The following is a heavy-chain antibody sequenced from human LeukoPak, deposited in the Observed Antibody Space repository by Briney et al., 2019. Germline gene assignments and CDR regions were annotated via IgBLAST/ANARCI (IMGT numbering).Heavy chain of an antibody. CDR2: IYTSGNT. CDR3: ARGRGPDYDYYYMDV. V-gene: IGHV4-4*07. Sequence: SETLSLTCTVSGVSINTYYWSCIRQPPGKGLEWIGRIYTSGNTKYNPSLKSRVTMSVDTSKNQFSLKLTSVTAADTAVYYCARGRGPDYDYYYMDVWGKGTTVTVSS. CDR1: GVSINTYY. J-gene: IGHJ6*03.